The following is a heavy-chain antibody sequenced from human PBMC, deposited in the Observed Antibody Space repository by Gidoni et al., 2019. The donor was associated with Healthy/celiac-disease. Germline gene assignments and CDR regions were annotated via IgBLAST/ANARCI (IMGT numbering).Heavy chain of an antibody. D-gene: IGHD6-13*01. CDR2: ISSSSSYT. Sequence: GGGLVKPGGSLRLSCAASGFTFSDYYMSWLRQAPGKGLEWVSYISSSSSYTNYADSVKGRFTITRDNAKNSLYLQMNSLRAEDTAVYYCASLYSSSWYGSHFDYWGQGTLVTVSS. J-gene: IGHJ4*02. V-gene: IGHV3-11*06. CDR3: ASLYSSSWYGSHFDY. CDR1: GFTFSDYY.